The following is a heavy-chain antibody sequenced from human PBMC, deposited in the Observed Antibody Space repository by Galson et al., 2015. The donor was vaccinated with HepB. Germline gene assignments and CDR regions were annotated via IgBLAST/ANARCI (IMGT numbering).Heavy chain of an antibody. CDR2: ISYDGSNK. J-gene: IGHJ3*02. V-gene: IGHV3-30*04. Sequence: SLRLSCAASGFPFNKYAIHWVRQAPGKGLEWVTLISYDGSNKYYADSVKGRFTISRDDSKNTVYLQMTSLRPEDTALYYCVRGGLWGSGTYYVLDAFDIWGQGTMVTVSS. CDR1: GFPFNKYA. D-gene: IGHD3-10*01. CDR3: VRGGLWGSGTYYVLDAFDI.